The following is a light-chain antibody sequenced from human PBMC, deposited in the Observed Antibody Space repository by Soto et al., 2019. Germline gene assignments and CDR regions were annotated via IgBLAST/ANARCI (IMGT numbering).Light chain of an antibody. Sequence: ETVMTQSPATLSVSPGGRATLSCRASQSVSSNLAWYQQKPGQAPRLLIYGASTRATGIPARFSGSGSGTDFTLTISSLQSEDFAVYFCQQYKNWPPLTFGGGTKVDIK. V-gene: IGKV3-15*01. CDR3: QQYKNWPPLT. J-gene: IGKJ4*01. CDR2: GAS. CDR1: QSVSSN.